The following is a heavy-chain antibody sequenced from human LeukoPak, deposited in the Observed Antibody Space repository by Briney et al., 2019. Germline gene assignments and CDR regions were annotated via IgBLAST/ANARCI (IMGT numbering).Heavy chain of an antibody. J-gene: IGHJ4*02. D-gene: IGHD6-13*01. CDR3: AKDRDSSSWSHYFDY. CDR1: GFTFSSYG. Sequence: GGSLRLSCAASGFTFSSYGMHWVRQAPGKGLEWVAVISYDGSNKYYADSVKGRFTISRDNSKNTLYLRMNSLRAEDTAVYYCAKDRDSSSWSHYFDYWGQGTLVTVSS. V-gene: IGHV3-30*18. CDR2: ISYDGSNK.